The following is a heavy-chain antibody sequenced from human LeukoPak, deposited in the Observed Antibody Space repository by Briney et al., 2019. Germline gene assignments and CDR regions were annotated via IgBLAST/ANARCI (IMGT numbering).Heavy chain of an antibody. Sequence: GGSLRLSCAASEFTFSSYWMSWVRQAPGKGLEWVANIKQDGGQIYYLESVKGRFTVSRDNAKNSLYLQMNSLRAEDTAVYYCARGSLYSSSWFNWFDPWGQGTLVTVSS. V-gene: IGHV3-7*03. CDR2: IKQDGGQI. CDR3: ARGSLYSSSWFNWFDP. J-gene: IGHJ5*02. CDR1: EFTFSSYW. D-gene: IGHD6-13*01.